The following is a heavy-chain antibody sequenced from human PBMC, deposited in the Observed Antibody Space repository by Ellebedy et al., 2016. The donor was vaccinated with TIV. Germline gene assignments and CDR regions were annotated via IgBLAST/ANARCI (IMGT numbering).Heavy chain of an antibody. CDR2: ITGSGDNT. Sequence: GESLKISCAGSGFTFSDYFMAWVRQAPGKGLEWVSSITGSGDNTYYADSVKGRFTISRDNSKNTLYLQMISLRAEDTAVYYCARDPVGVGPAFDVWGQGTVVTVSS. CDR1: GFTFSDYF. J-gene: IGHJ3*01. V-gene: IGHV3-23*01. CDR3: ARDPVGVGPAFDV. D-gene: IGHD4-23*01.